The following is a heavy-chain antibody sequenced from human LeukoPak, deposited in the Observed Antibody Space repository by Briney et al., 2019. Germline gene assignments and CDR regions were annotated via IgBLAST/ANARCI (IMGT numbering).Heavy chain of an antibody. Sequence: PSETPSLTCTVSGGSISSGGYYWSWIRQHPGKGLEWIGYIYYSGSTYYNPSLKSRVTISVDTSKNQFSLKLSSVTAADTAVYYCARDGGFWSGYHYFDYWGQGTLVTVSS. CDR1: GGSISSGGYY. V-gene: IGHV4-31*03. CDR3: ARDGGFWSGYHYFDY. D-gene: IGHD3-3*01. J-gene: IGHJ4*02. CDR2: IYYSGST.